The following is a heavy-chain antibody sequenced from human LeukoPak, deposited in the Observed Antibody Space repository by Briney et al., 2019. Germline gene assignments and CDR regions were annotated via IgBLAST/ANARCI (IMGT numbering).Heavy chain of an antibody. CDR1: GFSFTNYV. V-gene: IGHV3-23*01. CDR3: AKRVHSASWYAAFDY. CDR2: ISSNSGTT. J-gene: IGHJ4*02. D-gene: IGHD6-13*01. Sequence: PGGSLRLSYAASGFSFTNYVMTWVRQAPGKGLEWVSGISSNSGTTYYADSVKGRFTISRDNSKNTLYLQMNSLRAEDTAVYYCAKRVHSASWYAAFDYWGQGTLVTVSS.